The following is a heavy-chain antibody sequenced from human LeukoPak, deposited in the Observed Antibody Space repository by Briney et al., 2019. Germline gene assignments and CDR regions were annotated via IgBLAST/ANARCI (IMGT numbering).Heavy chain of an antibody. D-gene: IGHD3-22*01. CDR1: GFTFSSDA. V-gene: IGHV3-23*01. J-gene: IGHJ4*02. CDR2: ISAGGDKT. CDR3: ARDQSYYYDSSGYKPTDY. Sequence: PGGSLRLSCAASGFTFSSDAMNWLRQRPGKGLEWVSVISAGGDKTYYTNSVKGRFTISRDNSKNTLYLQMNSLRAEDTAVYYCARDQSYYYDSSGYKPTDYWGQGTLVTVSS.